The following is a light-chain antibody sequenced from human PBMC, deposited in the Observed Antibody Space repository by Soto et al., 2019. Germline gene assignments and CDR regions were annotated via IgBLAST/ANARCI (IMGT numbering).Light chain of an antibody. Sequence: EIVMTQSPATLSVSPGERATLSCRASQNVSSKLAWYQQKPGQAPRLLIYDASTRATGIPARFSGSGSGTEFTLTISSLQSEDFVVYYCQQYNHCPLTFGGGTKVEMK. CDR3: QQYNHCPLT. J-gene: IGKJ4*01. V-gene: IGKV3D-15*01. CDR1: QNVSSK. CDR2: DAS.